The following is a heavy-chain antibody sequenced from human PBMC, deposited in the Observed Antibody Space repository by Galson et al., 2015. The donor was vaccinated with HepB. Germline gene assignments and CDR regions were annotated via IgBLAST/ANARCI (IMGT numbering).Heavy chain of an antibody. CDR2: ISSSGSTI. CDR3: ARDKLGGGWYSQPDKALDI. CDR1: GFTFSDYY. V-gene: IGHV3-11*01. Sequence: SLRLSCAASGFTFSDYYMSRIRQAPGKGLEWVSYISSSGSTIYYADSVKGRFTISRDNAKNSLYLQMNSLGAEDTAVYYCARDKLGGGWYSQPDKALDIWGQGTMVTVSS. J-gene: IGHJ3*02. D-gene: IGHD6-19*01.